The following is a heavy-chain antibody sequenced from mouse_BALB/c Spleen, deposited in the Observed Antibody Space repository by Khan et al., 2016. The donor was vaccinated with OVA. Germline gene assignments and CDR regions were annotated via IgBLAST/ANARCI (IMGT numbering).Heavy chain of an antibody. J-gene: IGHJ2*01. Sequence: QVQLQQPGAELVKAGASVKMSCKASGYTFTSYWMHWVKQRLGQGLEWFAETNPTNGRTYYNEKFKSKATLTVDKSSSTAYMLLSGPTFEDSAVYYGARIKKIVATYFDYWGQGTPLTVSS. CDR3: ARIKKIVATYFDY. CDR2: TNPTNGRT. V-gene: IGHV1S81*02. D-gene: IGHD1-1*01. CDR1: GYTFTSYW.